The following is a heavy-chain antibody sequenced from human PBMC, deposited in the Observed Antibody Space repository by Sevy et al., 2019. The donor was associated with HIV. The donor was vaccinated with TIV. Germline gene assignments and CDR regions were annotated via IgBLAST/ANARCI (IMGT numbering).Heavy chain of an antibody. CDR2: LNYDGSYT. Sequence: GGSLRLSCAASGFTFSSHWMQWVRQAPGKGLVWVSRLNYDGSYTNYADSVKGRFTISRDNAKGTLYLQMNSLGAEDTALYYCARSKVGVGDAFDIWGQGTMVTVSS. V-gene: IGHV3-74*01. D-gene: IGHD3-16*01. J-gene: IGHJ3*02. CDR3: ARSKVGVGDAFDI. CDR1: GFTFSSHW.